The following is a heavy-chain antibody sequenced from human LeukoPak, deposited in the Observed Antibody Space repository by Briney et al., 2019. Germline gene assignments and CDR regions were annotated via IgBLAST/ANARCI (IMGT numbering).Heavy chain of an antibody. CDR2: IYYSGST. CDR1: GGSISSYY. Sequence: KPSETLSLTCTVSGGSISSYYWGWIRQPPGKGLEWIGSIYYSGSTYYNPSLKSRVTISVDTSKNQFSLKLSSVTAADTAVYYCARHVKGYSYGYGFPFDYWGQGTLVTVSS. V-gene: IGHV4-39*01. J-gene: IGHJ4*02. D-gene: IGHD5-18*01. CDR3: ARHVKGYSYGYGFPFDY.